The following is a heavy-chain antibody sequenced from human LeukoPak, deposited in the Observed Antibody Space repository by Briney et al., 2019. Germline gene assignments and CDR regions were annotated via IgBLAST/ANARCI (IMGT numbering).Heavy chain of an antibody. CDR1: GGSISSGSYY. J-gene: IGHJ4*02. D-gene: IGHD3-10*01. V-gene: IGHV4-61*02. CDR3: ARDKITMVRGVIRATFDY. Sequence: SETLSLTYTVSGGSISSGSYYWSWFRQPAGKGLEWIGRIYTSGSTNYNPSLKSRVTISVDTSKNQFSLKLSSVTAADTAVYYCARDKITMVRGVIRATFDYWGQGTLVTVSS. CDR2: IYTSGST.